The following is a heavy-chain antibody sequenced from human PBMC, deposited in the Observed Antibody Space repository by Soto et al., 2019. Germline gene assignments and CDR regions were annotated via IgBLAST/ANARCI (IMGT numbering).Heavy chain of an antibody. CDR1: GFSLNTYGVG. CDR2: IYWDDDK. D-gene: IGHD3-16*01. V-gene: IGHV2-5*02. Sequence: QITLKESGPTLVKPTQTLTLTCTFSGFSLNTYGVGVGWIRQPPGKALEWLALIYWDDDKRYSPSLKSRLTTTKDTSTTQVVLTMTNMDPVDTVTYYCARALGSWGAYYFDYWGQGTLVTVSS. J-gene: IGHJ4*02. CDR3: ARALGSWGAYYFDY.